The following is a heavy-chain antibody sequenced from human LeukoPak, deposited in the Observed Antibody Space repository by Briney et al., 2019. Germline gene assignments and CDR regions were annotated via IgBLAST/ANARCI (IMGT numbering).Heavy chain of an antibody. Sequence: GGSLRLSCAASGFTFSGSAIHWVRQAPGKGLEWVSVISRDGSGTYYAGSVKGRFTISRDNSKNTVYLQMNSLEPDDTAVYYCARDAFYSSGTYFDYWGQGTLVTVSS. CDR1: GFTFSGSA. J-gene: IGHJ4*02. D-gene: IGHD3-10*01. CDR2: ISRDGSGT. V-gene: IGHV3-30*04. CDR3: ARDAFYSSGTYFDY.